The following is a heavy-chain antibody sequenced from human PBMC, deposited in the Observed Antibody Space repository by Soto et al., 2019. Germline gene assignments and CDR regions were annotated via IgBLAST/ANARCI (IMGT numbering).Heavy chain of an antibody. Sequence: PPGTQSLPCTVSGGSTRSDNYCSWIRKPPGKGLEWIGHIYYSGSTNYNPSLKSRVTISVDTSKNQFSLKLSSVTAADTAVYDCASANRVWGQGTLVTVSS. V-gene: IGHV4-61*01. CDR3: ASANRV. J-gene: IGHJ4*02. CDR2: IYYSGST. CDR1: GGSTRSDNY.